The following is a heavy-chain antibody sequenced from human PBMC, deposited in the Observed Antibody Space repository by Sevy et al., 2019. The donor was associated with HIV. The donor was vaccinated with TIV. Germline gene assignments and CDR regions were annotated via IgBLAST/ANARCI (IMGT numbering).Heavy chain of an antibody. Sequence: GGSLRLSCAASGFTFRSYAMSWVRQAPGKGLEWVSAISGSGGSTYYADSVKGRFTISRDNSKNTLYLQMNSLRAEDTAVYYCAKDRATEYDFSPWGYFDYWGQGSLVTVSS. CDR3: AKDRATEYDFSPWGYFDY. CDR2: ISGSGGST. CDR1: GFTFRSYA. D-gene: IGHD3-3*01. J-gene: IGHJ4*02. V-gene: IGHV3-23*01.